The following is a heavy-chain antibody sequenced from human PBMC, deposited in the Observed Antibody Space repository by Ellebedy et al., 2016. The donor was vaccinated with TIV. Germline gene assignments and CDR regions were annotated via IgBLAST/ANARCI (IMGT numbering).Heavy chain of an antibody. CDR2: IKQDGSEK. Sequence: GGSLRLXXAASGFTFSSYWMSWVRQAPGKGLEWVANIKQDGSEKYYVDSVKGRFTISRDNAKNSLYLQMNSLRAEDTAVYYCASGFGELFSYWGQGTLVTVSS. CDR3: ASGFGELFSY. V-gene: IGHV3-7*01. J-gene: IGHJ4*02. D-gene: IGHD3-10*01. CDR1: GFTFSSYW.